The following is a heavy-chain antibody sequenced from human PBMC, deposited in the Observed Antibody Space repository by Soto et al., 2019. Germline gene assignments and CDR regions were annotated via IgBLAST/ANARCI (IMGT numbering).Heavy chain of an antibody. V-gene: IGHV3-23*01. J-gene: IGHJ4*02. CDR3: AKGVNLVGATMGIDY. Sequence: EVQLLESGGGLVQPGGSLRLSCAASGFTFSSYAMSWVRQAPGKGLEWVSAISGSGGSTYYADSVKGRFTISRDNSQNTLYLQMNSLRAEDTAVYYCAKGVNLVGATMGIDYWGQGTLVTVSS. CDR1: GFTFSSYA. CDR2: ISGSGGST. D-gene: IGHD1-26*01.